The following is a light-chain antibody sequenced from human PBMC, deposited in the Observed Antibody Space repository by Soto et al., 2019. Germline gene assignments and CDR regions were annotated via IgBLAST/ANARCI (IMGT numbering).Light chain of an antibody. CDR2: GAS. CDR1: QSVDTTF. J-gene: IGKJ1*01. CDR3: QQYMSSVT. Sequence: EIVLTQSPGSLSLSPGQRATLSCSASQSVDTTFFAWYQKKPGQAPRLLIYGASKRDTGTPDRFSSSGSGTDFTLIISRLEPEDFAVYYCQQYMSSVTFGQGTKVEIK. V-gene: IGKV3-20*01.